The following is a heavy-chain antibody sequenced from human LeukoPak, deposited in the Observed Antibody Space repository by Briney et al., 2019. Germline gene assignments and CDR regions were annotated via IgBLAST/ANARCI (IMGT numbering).Heavy chain of an antibody. CDR3: ARKWSSRDWFDP. D-gene: IGHD2-8*01. Sequence: ASVKVSCKASGYIFTTYSIHWVRQAPGQGLECMGIINPRGDATIYAQKFQGRATMTSDTSTTTVYMELSSLRSEDTGLYYCARKWSSRDWFDPWGQGTLVTVSS. CDR1: GYIFTTYS. V-gene: IGHV1-46*01. J-gene: IGHJ5*02. CDR2: INPRGDAT.